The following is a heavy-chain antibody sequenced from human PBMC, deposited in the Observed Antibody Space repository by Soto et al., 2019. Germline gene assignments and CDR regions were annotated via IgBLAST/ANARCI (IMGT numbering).Heavy chain of an antibody. CDR1: GFTFSSYA. Sequence: QVQLVESGGGVVQPGRSLRLSCAASGFTFSSYAMHWVRQAPGKGLEWVAVISYDGSNKYYADSVKGRFTISSDNSKNMLYMQMNRLRAEDTAVYYCARTHKGAAMVTWFSASWGQGTLVTVSS. CDR2: ISYDGSNK. V-gene: IGHV3-30-3*01. J-gene: IGHJ5*02. CDR3: ARTHKGAAMVTWFSAS. D-gene: IGHD5-18*01.